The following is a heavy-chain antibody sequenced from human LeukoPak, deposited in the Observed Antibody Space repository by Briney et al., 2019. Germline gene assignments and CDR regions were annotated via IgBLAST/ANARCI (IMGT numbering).Heavy chain of an antibody. J-gene: IGHJ4*02. Sequence: GTLRLSCAASGFTFSTYGMTWVRQAPGKGLEWVSVISGSGDSKDYADSVRGRFTISRDNSKNTLYLQMNSLRAEDAAVYFCAKAPVTSCRGAYCYPFDSWGQGTLVTVSS. D-gene: IGHD2-21*01. CDR1: GFTFSTYG. CDR2: ISGSGDSK. V-gene: IGHV3-23*01. CDR3: AKAPVTSCRGAYCYPFDS.